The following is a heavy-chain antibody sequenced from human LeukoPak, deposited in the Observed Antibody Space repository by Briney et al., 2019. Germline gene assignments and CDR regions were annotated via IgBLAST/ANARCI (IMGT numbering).Heavy chain of an antibody. V-gene: IGHV3-7*04. CDR3: ATDLYY. Sequence: AGGSLRVSCAASGFIFSSYWMSWVRQAPGKGLEWVANINQDGSEKHYVDSVKGRFTISRDNAKNSLYLQMNSLRVDDTAVYYCATDLYYWGQGTLVTVSS. CDR2: INQDGSEK. CDR1: GFIFSSYW. J-gene: IGHJ4*02.